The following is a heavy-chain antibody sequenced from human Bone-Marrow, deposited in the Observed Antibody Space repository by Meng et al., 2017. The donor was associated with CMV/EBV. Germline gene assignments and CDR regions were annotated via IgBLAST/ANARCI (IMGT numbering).Heavy chain of an antibody. CDR2: IIPILGIA. D-gene: IGHD3-10*01. J-gene: IGHJ6*01. CDR1: GGTFSSYA. CDR3: ARGLRATMVRGAMGDYYGMDV. Sequence: SVKVSCKASGGTFSSYAISWVRQAPGQGLEWMGGIIPILGIANYAQKFQGRVSITADKSTSTAYMELSSLRSEDTAVYYCARGLRATMVRGAMGDYYGMDVWGQGTTVTGSS. V-gene: IGHV1-69*10.